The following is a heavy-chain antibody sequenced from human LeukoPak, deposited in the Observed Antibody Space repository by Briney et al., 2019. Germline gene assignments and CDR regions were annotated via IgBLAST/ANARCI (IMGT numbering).Heavy chain of an antibody. CDR1: GGSISSGSYY. CDR3: ARTGWGYGNYYYYMDV. V-gene: IGHV4-39*07. J-gene: IGHJ6*03. CDR2: INHSGST. Sequence: PSETLSLTCTVSGGSISSGSYYWSWIRPPPGKGLEWIGEINHSGSTNYNPSLKSRVTISVDTSKNQFSLKLSSVTAADTAVYYCARTGWGYGNYYYYMDVWGKGTTVTVSS. D-gene: IGHD5-12*01.